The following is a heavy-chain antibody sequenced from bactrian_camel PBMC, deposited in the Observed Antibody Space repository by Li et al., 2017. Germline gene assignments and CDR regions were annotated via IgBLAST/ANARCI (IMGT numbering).Heavy chain of an antibody. V-gene: IGHV3S36*01. D-gene: IGHD2*01. CDR2: INSAGDST. CDR3: AADFLYYSGYELNR. Sequence: DVQLVESGGGLVQPGGSLRLSCAAYGFTFEKYARMGWYRQAQGKGLEWVSTINSAGDSTYYADSVKGRFTISRDNAKNTLYLQMNSLKTEDTAVYYCAADFLYYSGYELNRWGQGTQVTVS. CDR1: GFTFEKYA. J-gene: IGHJ4*01.